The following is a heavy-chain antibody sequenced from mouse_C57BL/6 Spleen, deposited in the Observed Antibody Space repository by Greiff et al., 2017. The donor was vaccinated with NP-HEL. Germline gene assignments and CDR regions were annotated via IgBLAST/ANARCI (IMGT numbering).Heavy chain of an antibody. CDR1: GYSITSGYD. V-gene: IGHV3-1*01. Sequence: VQLQQSGPGMVKPSQSLSLTCTVTGYSITSGYDWHWIRHFPGNKLEWMGYISYSGSTNYNPSLKSRISITHDTSKNHFFLKLNSVTTEDTATYYCARGGYYGSSPWFAYWGQGTLVTVSA. CDR3: ARGGYYGSSPWFAY. J-gene: IGHJ3*01. CDR2: ISYSGST. D-gene: IGHD1-1*01.